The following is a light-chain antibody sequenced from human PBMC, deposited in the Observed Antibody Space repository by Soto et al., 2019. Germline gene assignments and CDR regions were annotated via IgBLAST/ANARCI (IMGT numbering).Light chain of an antibody. J-gene: IGLJ2*01. CDR3: SSSXXXXXXX. CDR2: EVS. Sequence: QSALTQPASVSGSPGQSITISCTGTSSDVGXXXYVSWYQQXXXXAPXXMIYEVSNRPSGVSNRFSGSKSAXXASLTISXXXXEDXADYYCSSSXXXXXXXFGGXTXVXVL. V-gene: IGLV2-14*01. CDR1: SSDVGXXXY.